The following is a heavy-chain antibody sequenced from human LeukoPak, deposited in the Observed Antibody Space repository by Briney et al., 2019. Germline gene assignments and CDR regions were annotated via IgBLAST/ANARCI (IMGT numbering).Heavy chain of an antibody. Sequence: PGGSLRLSCAASGFTFSNYAMSWVRQAPGKGLEWVSTISGSGGSTYYADSVKGRFTISRDNSKNTLYLQMNSLRAEDTAVYYCANDMITFGGVIGRPYHFDYWGQGTLVTVSS. CDR2: ISGSGGST. D-gene: IGHD3-16*02. CDR3: ANDMITFGGVIGRPYHFDY. V-gene: IGHV3-23*01. J-gene: IGHJ4*02. CDR1: GFTFSNYA.